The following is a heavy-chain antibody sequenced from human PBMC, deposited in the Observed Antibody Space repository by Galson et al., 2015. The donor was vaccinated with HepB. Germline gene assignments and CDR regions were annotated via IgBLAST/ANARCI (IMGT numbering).Heavy chain of an antibody. V-gene: IGHV1-69*13. CDR2: IIPIFGTA. Sequence: SVKVSCKASGGTFSSYAISWVRQAPGQGLEWMGGIIPIFGTANYAQKFQGRVTITADESTSTAYMELSSLRSEDTAVYYCARDPNYDFWSGRYYYYGMDVWGQGTTVTVSS. D-gene: IGHD3-3*01. J-gene: IGHJ6*02. CDR1: GGTFSSYA. CDR3: ARDPNYDFWSGRYYYYGMDV.